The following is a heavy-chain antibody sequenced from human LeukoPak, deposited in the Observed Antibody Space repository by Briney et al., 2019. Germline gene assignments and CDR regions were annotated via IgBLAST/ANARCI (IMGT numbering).Heavy chain of an antibody. CDR3: ARDYDILTEGDYYYYYMDV. V-gene: IGHV3-7*01. J-gene: IGHJ6*03. CDR1: GFTFSSYW. Sequence: GGSLRLSCAASGFTFSSYWMSWVRQAPGKGLERVANIKQDGSEKYYVDSVKGRFTISRDNAKNSLYLQMNSLRAEDTAVYYCARDYDILTEGDYYYYYMDVWGKGTTVTVSS. CDR2: IKQDGSEK. D-gene: IGHD3-9*01.